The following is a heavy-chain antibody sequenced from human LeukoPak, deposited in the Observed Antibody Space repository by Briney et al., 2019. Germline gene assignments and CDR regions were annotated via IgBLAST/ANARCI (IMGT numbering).Heavy chain of an antibody. D-gene: IGHD1-26*01. CDR1: GGSISSHF. CDR3: ARDGYSGSSLFDY. Sequence: SETLSLTCTVSGGSISSHFWSWIRQPPGKGLEWIGYIHYSGSTNYNPSLKSRLTISVDTSKNQFSLKLSSVTAADTAVYYCARDGYSGSSLFDYWGQGNLVSVSS. CDR2: IHYSGST. V-gene: IGHV4-59*11. J-gene: IGHJ4*02.